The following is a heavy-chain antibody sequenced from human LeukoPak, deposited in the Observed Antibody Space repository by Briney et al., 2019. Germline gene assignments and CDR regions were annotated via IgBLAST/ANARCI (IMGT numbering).Heavy chain of an antibody. CDR3: AGSYSSSWLDY. D-gene: IGHD6-13*01. CDR1: GGSISSYY. CDR2: IYYSGST. J-gene: IGHJ4*02. Sequence: SETLSLTCTVSGGSISSYYWSWIRQPPGKGLEWIGYIYYSGSTYYNPSLKSRVTISVDTSKNQFSLKLSSVTAADTAVYYCAGSYSSSWLDYWGQGTLVTVSS. V-gene: IGHV4-59*06.